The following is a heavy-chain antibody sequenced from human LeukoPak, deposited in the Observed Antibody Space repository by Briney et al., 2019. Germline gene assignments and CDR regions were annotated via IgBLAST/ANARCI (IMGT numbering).Heavy chain of an antibody. D-gene: IGHD6-13*01. CDR1: GFTFSSYS. CDR3: AKDLAAADHFDY. V-gene: IGHV3-30*18. Sequence: PGGSLRLSCAASGFTFSSYSMHWVRQAPGKGLEWVAVISYDGSNKYYADSVKGRFTISRDNSKNTLYLQMNSLRAEDTAVYYCAKDLAAADHFDYWGQGTLVTVSS. J-gene: IGHJ4*02. CDR2: ISYDGSNK.